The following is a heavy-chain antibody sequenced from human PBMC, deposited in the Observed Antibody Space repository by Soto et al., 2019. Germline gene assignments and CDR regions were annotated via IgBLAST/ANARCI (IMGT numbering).Heavy chain of an antibody. CDR3: VHSGKYDGSWREGVSDS. Sequence: QITLKESGPTLVKPTQTLTLTCTFSGFSLTSRPVGVGWVRQPPGKALEWLAFIYWDDAKRYGPALRTTITDAKDATNNQQVPTRTTWDPVDTATCHCVHSGKYDGSWREGVSDSWGRGTLVPVSS. CDR1: GFSLTSRPVG. CDR2: IYWDDAK. V-gene: IGHV2-5*05. J-gene: IGHJ4*02. D-gene: IGHD3-16*01.